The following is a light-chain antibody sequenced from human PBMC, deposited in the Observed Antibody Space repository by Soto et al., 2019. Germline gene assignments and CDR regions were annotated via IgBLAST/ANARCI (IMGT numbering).Light chain of an antibody. J-gene: IGLJ2*01. CDR2: EVR. CDR1: SRDVGAYNL. V-gene: IGLV2-14*01. CDR3: SSFSSRNALV. Sequence: QPVLTQPASVSGSPGQSITISCSGTSRDVGAYNLVSWYQQFPGKGPKLLIYEVRHRPSGVSYRFSGSKSGNTASLTISSLLPEDEAVYFCSSFSSRNALVFGGGTKVTVL.